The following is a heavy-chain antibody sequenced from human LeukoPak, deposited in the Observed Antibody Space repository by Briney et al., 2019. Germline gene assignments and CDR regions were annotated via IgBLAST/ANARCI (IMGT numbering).Heavy chain of an antibody. CDR2: IRYDGSIK. D-gene: IGHD3-16*01. CDR3: AKDGGWMDPSVLYWYFDL. Sequence: PGRSLRLSCAASGFTFSSYGMNWVRQAPGKGLEWVAFIRYDGSIKYSADSVKGRFTISRDNSKNTLFLQMNSLRAEDTAVYYCAKDGGWMDPSVLYWYFDLWGRGTLVTVSS. J-gene: IGHJ2*01. CDR1: GFTFSSYG. V-gene: IGHV3-30*02.